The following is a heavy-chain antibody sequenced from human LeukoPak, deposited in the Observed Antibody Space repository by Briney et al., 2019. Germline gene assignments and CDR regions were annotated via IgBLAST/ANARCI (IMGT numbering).Heavy chain of an antibody. CDR2: IYYSGST. D-gene: IGHD1-26*01. CDR1: GGSISSYY. J-gene: IGHJ5*02. V-gene: IGHV4-59*01. CDR3: ARGSAINWFDP. Sequence: PSETLSLTCTVSGGSISSYYWSWIRQPPGKGLEWIGYIYYSGSTNYNPSLKSRVTISVDTSKNQFSLKLSSVTAADTAVYYCARGSAINWFDPWGQGTLVTVSS.